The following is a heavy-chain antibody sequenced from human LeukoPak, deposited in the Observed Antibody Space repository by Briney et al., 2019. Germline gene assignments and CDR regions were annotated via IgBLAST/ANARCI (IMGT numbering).Heavy chain of an antibody. Sequence: PGGSLRLSCAASGFTFSSYVMSWVRQTPGKGLEWVSYISISSGTTYYADSVKGRFTISRDNSKNTLYLQMNSLRAEDTAVYYCAKISYYFDYWGQGTLVTVSS. J-gene: IGHJ4*02. CDR2: ISISSGTT. V-gene: IGHV3-23*01. CDR1: GFTFSSYV. CDR3: AKISYYFDY.